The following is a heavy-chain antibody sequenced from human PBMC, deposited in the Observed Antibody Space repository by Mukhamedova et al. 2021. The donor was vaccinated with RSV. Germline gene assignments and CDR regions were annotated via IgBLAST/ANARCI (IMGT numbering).Heavy chain of an antibody. J-gene: IGHJ4*02. D-gene: IGHD6-13*01. V-gene: IGHV4-31*02. CDR3: ARVTIIAAAESFDY. Sequence: GLEWIGYIYYSGSTYYNPSLKSRVTISVDTSKNQFSLKLSSVTAADTAVYYCARVTIIAAAESFDYWDQGTLVTVSS. CDR2: IYYSGST.